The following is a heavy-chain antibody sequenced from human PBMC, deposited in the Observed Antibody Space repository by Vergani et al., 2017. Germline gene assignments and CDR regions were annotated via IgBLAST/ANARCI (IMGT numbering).Heavy chain of an antibody. Sequence: QVQLVESGGGVVQPGRSLRLSCAASGFTFSSYAMHWVRQAPGKGLEWVAVISYDGSNKYYADSVKGRFTISRDNSKNTLYLQMNSLRAEDTAVYYCAGGHGTGSYLTWFDYWGQGTLVTVSS. CDR3: AGGHGTGSYLTWFDY. J-gene: IGHJ4*02. CDR2: ISYDGSNK. CDR1: GFTFSSYA. D-gene: IGHD3-10*01. V-gene: IGHV3-30-3*01.